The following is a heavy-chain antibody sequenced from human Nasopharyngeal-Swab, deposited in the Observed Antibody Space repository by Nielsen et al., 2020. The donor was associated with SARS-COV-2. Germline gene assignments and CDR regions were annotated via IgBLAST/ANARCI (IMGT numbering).Heavy chain of an antibody. CDR1: GGSISSSSYY. CDR2: IYYSGST. D-gene: IGHD2-2*01. CDR3: ARDAGGYCSSTSCYAIPI. Sequence: SETLSLTCTVSGGSISSSSYYWGWIRQHPGKGLEWIGRIYYSGSTYYNPSLKSRVTISVDTSKNQFSLKLSSVTAADTAVYYCARDAGGYCSSTSCYAIPIWGQGTLVTVSS. V-gene: IGHV4-39*07. J-gene: IGHJ4*02.